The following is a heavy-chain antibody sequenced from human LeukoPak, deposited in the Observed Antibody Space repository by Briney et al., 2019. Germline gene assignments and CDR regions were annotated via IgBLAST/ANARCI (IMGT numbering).Heavy chain of an antibody. CDR3: ARHQYYGSGYYHDMDV. D-gene: IGHD3-10*01. J-gene: IGHJ6*02. Sequence: SETLSLTCTVSGGSISSYYWSWIRQPPGKGLEWIGYIYYSGSTNYNPSLKSRVTISVDTFKNQFSLKLNSVTAADTAVYYCARHQYYGSGYYHDMDVWGQGTTVTVSS. CDR1: GGSISSYY. V-gene: IGHV4-59*08. CDR2: IYYSGST.